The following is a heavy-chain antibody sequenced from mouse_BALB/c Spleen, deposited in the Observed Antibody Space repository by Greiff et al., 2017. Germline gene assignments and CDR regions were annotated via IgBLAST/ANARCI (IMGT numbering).Heavy chain of an antibody. CDR3: VRDYDGYYLDY. J-gene: IGHJ2*01. Sequence: QVQLKESGPGLVAPSQSLSITCTVSGFSLTSYDISWIRQPPGKGLEWLGVIWTGGGTNYNSAFMSRLSISKDNSKSQVFLKMNSLQTDDTAIYYCVRDYDGYYLDYWGQGTTLTVSS. V-gene: IGHV2-9-2*01. CDR2: IWTGGGT. D-gene: IGHD2-3*01. CDR1: GFSLTSYD.